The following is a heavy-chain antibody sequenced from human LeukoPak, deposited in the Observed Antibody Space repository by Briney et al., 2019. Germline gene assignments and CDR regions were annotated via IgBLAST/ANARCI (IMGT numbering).Heavy chain of an antibody. V-gene: IGHV3-21*01. J-gene: IGHJ4*02. CDR1: GFTFSSYS. CDR2: ISSSSSYI. D-gene: IGHD6-19*01. CDR3: ARDIAVAGNKY. Sequence: GGSLRLSCAASGFTFSSYSMNWVRQAPGTGLEWVSSISSSSSYIYYADSVKGRFTISRDNAKNSLYLQMNSLRAEDTAVYYCARDIAVAGNKYWGQGTLVTVSS.